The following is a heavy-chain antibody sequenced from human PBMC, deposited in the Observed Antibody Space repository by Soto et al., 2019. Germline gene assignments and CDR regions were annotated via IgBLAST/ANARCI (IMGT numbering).Heavy chain of an antibody. CDR2: ISAYNGNT. D-gene: IGHD3-3*01. V-gene: IGHV1-18*01. CDR1: GYTFTSYG. CDR3: ARALLHYDFWSGYHGKNWFDP. Sequence: ASVKVSCKASGYTFTSYGISWVRQAPGQGLEWMGWISAYNGNTNYAQKLQGRVTMTTDTSTSTAYMELRSLRSDDTAVYYCARALLHYDFWSGYHGKNWFDPWGQGTLVXVSS. J-gene: IGHJ5*02.